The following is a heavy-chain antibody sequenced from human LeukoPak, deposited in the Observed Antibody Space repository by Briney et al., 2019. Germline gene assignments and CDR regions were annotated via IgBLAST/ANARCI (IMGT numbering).Heavy chain of an antibody. J-gene: IGHJ4*02. V-gene: IGHV4-59*08. Sequence: SETLSLTCAVYGESFSGYYWTWIRQPPGKGLEWIGYIYYSGSTNYNPSLKSRVTMSVDTSKNQFSLKLSSVTAADTAVYYCARIDRAVAGTIDYWGQGTLVTVSS. CDR3: ARIDRAVAGTIDY. CDR2: IYYSGST. CDR1: GESFSGYY. D-gene: IGHD6-19*01.